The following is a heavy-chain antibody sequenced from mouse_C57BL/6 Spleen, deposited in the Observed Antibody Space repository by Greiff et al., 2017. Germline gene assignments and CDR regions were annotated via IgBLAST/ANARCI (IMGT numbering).Heavy chain of an antibody. D-gene: IGHD3-1*01. CDR3: TKHEEPARAGFAY. V-gene: IGHV1-62-2*01. CDR2: IYPGSGSI. J-gene: IGHJ3*01. CDR1: GYTFTEYT. Sequence: VQLVESGAELVKPGASVKLSCTASGYTFTEYTIHWVKQRSGQGLEWIGWIYPGSGSIKYNEKFKDKATLTADKSSSTFYMEISRLTSENSAVYFCTKHEEPARAGFAYWGKGTLVTVSA.